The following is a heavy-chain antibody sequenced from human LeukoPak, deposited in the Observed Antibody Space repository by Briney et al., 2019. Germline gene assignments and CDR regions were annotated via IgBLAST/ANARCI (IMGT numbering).Heavy chain of an antibody. D-gene: IGHD2-21*02. J-gene: IGHJ4*02. CDR2: ISSSSSTI. CDR1: GLTFSRYG. V-gene: IGHV3-48*01. Sequence: GGSLRLSCAASGLTFSRYGMSWVRQAPGKGLEWVSYISSSSSTIYYADSVKGRFTISRDNAKSSLYLQMNSLRAEDTAVNYCARAPAYCGGDCYSGYWGQGTLVTVSS. CDR3: ARAPAYCGGDCYSGY.